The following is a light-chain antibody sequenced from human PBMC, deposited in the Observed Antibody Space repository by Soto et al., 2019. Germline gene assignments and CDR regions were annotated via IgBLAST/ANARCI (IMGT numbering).Light chain of an antibody. CDR3: SSYTSSSRYV. CDR2: DIS. J-gene: IGLJ1*01. Sequence: QSVLTQPASVSGSPGQSITISCTGTSSDVGGYNYVSWYQQHPGKAPKLMIYDISNRPSGVSNSFSGSKSGNTASLTISGLQAEDEADYYCSSYTSSSRYVFGTGTKVTVL. CDR1: SSDVGGYNY. V-gene: IGLV2-14*01.